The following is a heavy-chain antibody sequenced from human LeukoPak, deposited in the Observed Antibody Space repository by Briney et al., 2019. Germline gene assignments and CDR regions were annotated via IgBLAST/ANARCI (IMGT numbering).Heavy chain of an antibody. CDR2: IIPIFGTA. D-gene: IGHD2-2*01. J-gene: IGHJ6*03. V-gene: IGHV1-69*06. Sequence: SVKVSCKASGGTFSSYAISWVRQAPGQGLEWMGGIIPIFGTANYAQKFQGRVTITADKSTSTAYMELSSLRSEDTAVYYCARGSIVVVPAAVKIGYMDVWGKGTTVTVSS. CDR1: GGTFSSYA. CDR3: ARGSIVVVPAAVKIGYMDV.